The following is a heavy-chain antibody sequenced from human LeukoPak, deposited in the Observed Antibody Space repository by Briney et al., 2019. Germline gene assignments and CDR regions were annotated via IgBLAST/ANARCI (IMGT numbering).Heavy chain of an antibody. CDR2: INHSGST. CDR3: ATTGYSSSWTRRPPYYFDY. Sequence: SETLSLTCAVYGGFFSGYYWSWIRQPPGKGLEWIGEINHSGSTNYNPSLKSRVTISVDTSKNQFSLKLSSVTAADTAVYYCATTGYSSSWTRRPPYYFDYWGQGTLVTVSS. D-gene: IGHD6-13*01. CDR1: GGFFSGYY. V-gene: IGHV4-34*01. J-gene: IGHJ4*02.